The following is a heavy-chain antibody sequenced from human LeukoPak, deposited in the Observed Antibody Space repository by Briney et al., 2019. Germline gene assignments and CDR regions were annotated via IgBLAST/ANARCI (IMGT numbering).Heavy chain of an antibody. D-gene: IGHD5-18*01. CDR1: GFTFSNYG. CDR3: ARDERWIQFNY. Sequence: PGGSLRLFCVASGFTFSNYGMNWVRQAPGKGLEWVSGIVGSGVTTYYADSVKGRFTFSRDNSKNTLYLHMNGLRVEDTAIYYCARDERWIQFNYWGQGTLVTVSS. V-gene: IGHV3-23*01. J-gene: IGHJ4*02. CDR2: IVGSGVTT.